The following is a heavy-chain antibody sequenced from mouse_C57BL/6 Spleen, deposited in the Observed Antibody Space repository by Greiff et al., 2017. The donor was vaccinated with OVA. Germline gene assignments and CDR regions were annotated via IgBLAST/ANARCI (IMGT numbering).Heavy chain of an antibody. CDR3: ARSDYGDYFDY. J-gene: IGHJ2*01. D-gene: IGHD1-1*01. Sequence: VQLQQPGAELVKPGASVKVSCKASGYTFTSYWMHWVKQSHGKSLEWIGDINPNNGGTIYNQKFKGKATLTVDKSSSTAYMELRSLTSEDTAVYYCARSDYGDYFDYWGQGTTLTVSS. V-gene: IGHV1-18*01. CDR2: INPNNGGT. CDR1: GYTFTSYW.